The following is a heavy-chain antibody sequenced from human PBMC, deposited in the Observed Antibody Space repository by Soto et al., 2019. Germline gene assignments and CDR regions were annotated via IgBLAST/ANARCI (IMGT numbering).Heavy chain of an antibody. CDR1: GGSISSSSYY. V-gene: IGHV4-39*01. CDR2: IYYSGST. Sequence: QLQLQESGPGLVKPSETLSLTCTVSGGSISSSSYYWGWIRQPPGKGLEWIGNIYYSGSTYYNPSLKSRVTISVDTSKNQFSLKLSSVTAADTAVYYCARRASGSYSDYWGQGTLVTVSS. D-gene: IGHD3-10*01. J-gene: IGHJ4*02. CDR3: ARRASGSYSDY.